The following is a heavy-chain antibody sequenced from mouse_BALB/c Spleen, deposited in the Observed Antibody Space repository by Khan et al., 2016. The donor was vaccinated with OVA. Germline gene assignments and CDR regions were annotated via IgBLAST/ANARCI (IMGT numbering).Heavy chain of an antibody. CDR2: ISDLAYTF. V-gene: IGHV5-15*02. J-gene: IGHJ3*01. CDR1: GFTFSDYG. Sequence: EVELVESGGGLVQPGGSRKLSCAASGFTFSDYGMAWVRQAPGKGPEWVAFISDLAYTFYYADTVTGRFTLPRENAKNTLYLEMSSLRSGDTAMDCCARGWGTAAFAYWGRGPLVTVSA. CDR3: ARGWGTAAFAY. D-gene: IGHD1-2*01.